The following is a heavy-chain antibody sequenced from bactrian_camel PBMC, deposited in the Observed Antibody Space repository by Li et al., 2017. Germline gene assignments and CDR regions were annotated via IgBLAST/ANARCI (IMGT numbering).Heavy chain of an antibody. D-gene: IGHD1*01. Sequence: VQLVESGGGSVQAGGSLRLSCAASGDIYSSNYWGWFRQAPGKEREGVALISTYGSTTIYGDSVKGRFTISRDKNTLYLQMNSLKPEDTAMYYCAADPLRRFCNAAISPQFASSFIWGQGTQVTVS. J-gene: IGHJ4*01. CDR2: ISTYGSTT. CDR1: GDIYSSNY. CDR3: AADPLRRFCNAAISPQFASSFI. V-gene: IGHV3S54*01.